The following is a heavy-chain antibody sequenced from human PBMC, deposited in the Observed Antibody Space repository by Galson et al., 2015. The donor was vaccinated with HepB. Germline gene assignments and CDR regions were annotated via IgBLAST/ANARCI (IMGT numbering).Heavy chain of an antibody. CDR1: GFTFSSYS. J-gene: IGHJ4*02. CDR2: ISSSSSYI. V-gene: IGHV3-21*01. CDR3: ARSLTLLYGDIDY. Sequence: SLRLSCAASGFTFSSYSMNWVRQAPGKGLEWVSSISSSSSYIYYADSVKGRFTISRDNAKNSLYLQMNSLRAEDTAVYYCARSLTLLYGDIDYWGQGTLVTVSS. D-gene: IGHD4-17*01.